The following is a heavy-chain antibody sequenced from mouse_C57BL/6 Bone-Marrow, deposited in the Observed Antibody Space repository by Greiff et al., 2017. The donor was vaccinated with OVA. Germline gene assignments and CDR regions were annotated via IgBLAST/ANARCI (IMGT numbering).Heavy chain of an antibody. CDR1: GFNIKDDY. V-gene: IGHV14-4*01. CDR2: IDPENGDT. CDR3: TTRDYDGAWFAY. D-gene: IGHD2-4*01. J-gene: IGHJ3*01. Sequence: VQLQQSGAELVRPGASVKLSCTASGFNIKDDYMHWVKQRPEQGLEWIGWIDPENGDTEYASKFQGKATITADTSSNTAYLQLSSLTSEDTAVYYCTTRDYDGAWFAYGGQGTLVTVSA.